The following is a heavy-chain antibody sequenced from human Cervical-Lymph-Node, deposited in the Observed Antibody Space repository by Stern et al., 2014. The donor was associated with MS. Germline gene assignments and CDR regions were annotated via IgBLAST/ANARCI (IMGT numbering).Heavy chain of an antibody. CDR2: IYPGDSDT. J-gene: IGHJ6*02. Sequence: VQLVQSGAEVRKPGASVTISCKGSEHSFTTNWIAWVRQTPGKGLEWMGVIYPGDSDTGYSPSFQGQVTISVDRSTITAYLQWSSLKASDAAMYYCARQMEDPCYFYAMDVWGQGTTVTVSS. CDR1: EHSFTTNW. V-gene: IGHV5-51*01. D-gene: IGHD1-1*01. CDR3: ARQMEDPCYFYAMDV.